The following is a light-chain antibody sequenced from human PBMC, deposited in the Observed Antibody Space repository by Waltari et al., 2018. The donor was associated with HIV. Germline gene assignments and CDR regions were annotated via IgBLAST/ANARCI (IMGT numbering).Light chain of an antibody. J-gene: IGLJ1*01. CDR1: QLGDKY. CDR3: QAWDGSTEV. V-gene: IGLV3-1*01. CDR2: QDS. Sequence: SYELTQPPSVSVSPGQTATITCSGDQLGDKYIFWYQQKPGQSPRLVIYQDSRRPSGIPERLSGSNSGNTATLTISGTQAVDEADYYCQAWDGSTEVFGTGTTVTVL.